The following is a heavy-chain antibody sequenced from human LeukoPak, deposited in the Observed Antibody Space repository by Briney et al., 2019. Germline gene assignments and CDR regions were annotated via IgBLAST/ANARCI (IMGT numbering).Heavy chain of an antibody. CDR2: INGDGSIT. CDR3: VGYAPYAVGHYYPAY. J-gene: IGHJ4*02. Sequence: HPGGSLRLSCAASGFTFTTYWMHWVRQGPVKGLVWVSRINGDGSITNYADSVKGRFTISRDNSKNTLYLQMNSLRAEDTAVYYCVGYAPYAVGHYYPAYWGQGTLVTVSS. CDR1: GFTFTTYW. V-gene: IGHV3-74*01. D-gene: IGHD3-3*01.